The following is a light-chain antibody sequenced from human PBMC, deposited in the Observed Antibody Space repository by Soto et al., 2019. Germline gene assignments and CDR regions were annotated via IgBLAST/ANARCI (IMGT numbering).Light chain of an antibody. CDR2: SAS. CDR3: QQLSRYPLT. Sequence: DIQLTQSPSVLSASVGDTVTITCRASQALSNYLAWYQQKPGKAPDLLIYSASTLQSGVPSMFSGSGSETEFSLTIRALQPEDFATYYCQQLSRYPLTFGGGTRWIS. V-gene: IGKV1-9*01. CDR1: QALSNY. J-gene: IGKJ4*01.